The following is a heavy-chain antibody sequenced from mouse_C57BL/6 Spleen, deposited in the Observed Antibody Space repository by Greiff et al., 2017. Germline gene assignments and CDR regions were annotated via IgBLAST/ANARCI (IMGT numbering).Heavy chain of an antibody. CDR2: ISYDGSN. J-gene: IGHJ1*03. CDR1: GYSITSGYY. CDR3: AREGTTVVSDV. Sequence: EVKLQESGPGLVKPSQSLSLTCSVTGYSITSGYYWNWIRQFPGNKLEWMGYISYDGSNNYNPSLKNRISITRDTSKNQFFLKLNSVTTEDTATYYCAREGTTVVSDVWGTGTTVTVSS. V-gene: IGHV3-6*01. D-gene: IGHD1-1*01.